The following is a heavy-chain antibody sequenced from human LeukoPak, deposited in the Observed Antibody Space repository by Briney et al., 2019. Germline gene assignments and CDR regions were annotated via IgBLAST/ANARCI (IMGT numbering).Heavy chain of an antibody. D-gene: IGHD1-26*01. Sequence: PGGSLRLSCAASGLTFSSSAMSWVRQVPGKGLEWVSGISASGGSTYYADSVRGRFTISRDNAKNSLYLQMNSLRDEDTAVYYCASSGSYRFDYWGQGTLVTVSS. V-gene: IGHV3-23*01. CDR3: ASSGSYRFDY. J-gene: IGHJ4*02. CDR1: GLTFSSSA. CDR2: ISASGGST.